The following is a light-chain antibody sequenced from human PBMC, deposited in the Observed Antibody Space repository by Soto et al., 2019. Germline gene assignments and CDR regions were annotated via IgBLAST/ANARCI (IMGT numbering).Light chain of an antibody. J-gene: IGKJ5*01. CDR1: QTVTRSY. Sequence: EIVSTQSPGTLSLSPGERATLSCRASQTVTRSYLAWYQHKPGQAPRLLISGISRRAPGIPDRFSGDGSGTDFTLTISRLEPEDYAVYYCHQYDGSPITFGQGTRLEIK. CDR2: GIS. V-gene: IGKV3-20*01. CDR3: HQYDGSPIT.